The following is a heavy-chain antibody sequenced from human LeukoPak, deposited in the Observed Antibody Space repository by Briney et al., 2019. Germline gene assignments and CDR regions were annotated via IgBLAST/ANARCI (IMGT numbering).Heavy chain of an antibody. CDR1: GATFNNSA. J-gene: IGHJ5*02. D-gene: IGHD4-17*01. CDR3: ARDVHGDYGSGWFDP. V-gene: IGHV1-69*05. Sequence: SVKVSCKTTGATFNNSAISWVRQAPGQGLEWLGGIMPLFGTAGYAQKFQGRVTITKDESTRTVYLELTSLTSDDTAVYYCARDVHGDYGSGWFDPWGQGTLVSVSS. CDR2: IMPLFGTA.